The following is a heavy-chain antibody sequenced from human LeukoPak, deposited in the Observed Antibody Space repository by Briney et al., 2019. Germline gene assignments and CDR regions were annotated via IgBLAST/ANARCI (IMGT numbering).Heavy chain of an antibody. D-gene: IGHD4-23*01. CDR1: GFTFSSYG. J-gene: IGHJ4*02. CDR3: ARDVHPGGNSLGQGY. CDR2: IWYDGSNK. Sequence: GGSLRLSCAASGFTFSSYGMHWVRQAPGKGLEWVAVIWYDGSNKYYADSVKGRFTISRDNSKNTLYLQMNSLRAEDTAVYYCARDVHPGGNSLGQGYWGQGTLVTVSS. V-gene: IGHV3-33*01.